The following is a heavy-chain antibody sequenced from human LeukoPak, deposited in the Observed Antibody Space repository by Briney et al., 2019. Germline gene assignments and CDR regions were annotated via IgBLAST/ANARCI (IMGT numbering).Heavy chain of an antibody. Sequence: ASVKVSCKASGGTFSSYAISWVRQAPGQGLEWMGRIIPILGIANYAQKFQGRVTITADKSTSTAYMELSSLRSEDTAVYYCARLHYYDSSGYYPHFYYYYGMDVWGQGTTVTVSS. CDR3: ARLHYYDSSGYYPHFYYYYGMDV. J-gene: IGHJ6*02. V-gene: IGHV1-69*04. CDR1: GGTFSSYA. D-gene: IGHD3-22*01. CDR2: IIPILGIA.